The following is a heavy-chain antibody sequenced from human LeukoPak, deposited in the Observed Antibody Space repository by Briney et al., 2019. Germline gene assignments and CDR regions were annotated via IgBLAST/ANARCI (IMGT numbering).Heavy chain of an antibody. CDR3: ARGTSCPDY. CDR1: GASFSGYY. J-gene: IGHJ4*02. V-gene: IGHV4-34*01. CDR2: INHSGST. Sequence: SETLSLTCAVYGASFSGYYWSWIRQPPGKGLEWIGEINHSGSTNYNPSLKSRVTISVDTSKNQFSLKLSSVTAADTAVYYCARGTSCPDYWGQGTLVTVSS. D-gene: IGHD2-2*01.